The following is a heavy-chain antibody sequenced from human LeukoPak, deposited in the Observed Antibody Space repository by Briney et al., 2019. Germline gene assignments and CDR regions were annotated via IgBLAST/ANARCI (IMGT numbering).Heavy chain of an antibody. CDR1: GFTFNNYG. J-gene: IGHJ4*02. CDR3: AKDRETTASGTFDY. D-gene: IGHD6-13*01. V-gene: IGHV3-30*18. Sequence: PGRSLRLSCAASGFTFNNYGMHYVRQAPGKGLEWVAVTSEDGRHKNYADSVKGRFTISRDNSNNTLYLQMNSLRAEDTGVYYCAKDRETTASGTFDYWGQGTLVTVSS. CDR2: TSEDGRHK.